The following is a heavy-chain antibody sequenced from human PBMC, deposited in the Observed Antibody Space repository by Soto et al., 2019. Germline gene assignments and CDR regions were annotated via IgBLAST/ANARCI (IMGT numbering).Heavy chain of an antibody. V-gene: IGHV4-34*01. J-gene: IGHJ4*02. CDR2: INHSGST. CDR3: ARAGLYYYGSGSIDY. CDR1: GGSFSGYY. Sequence: QVQLQQWGAGLLKPSETLSLTCAVYGGSFSGYYWSWIRQPPGKGLVWIGEINHSGSTNSNPSLKSSVTISVVPSKNQFSLKLSSVTAADTAVYYCARAGLYYYGSGSIDYWGQGTLVTVSS. D-gene: IGHD3-10*01.